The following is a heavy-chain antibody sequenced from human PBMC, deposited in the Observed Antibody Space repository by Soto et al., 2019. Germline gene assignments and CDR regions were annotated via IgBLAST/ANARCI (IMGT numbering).Heavy chain of an antibody. D-gene: IGHD6-13*01. CDR2: ISGSGGST. CDR1: GFTFSSYA. Sequence: EVQLLESGGGLVQPGGSLRLSCAASGFTFSSYAMSWVRQAPGKGLEWVSAISGSGGSTYYADSVKGRFTISRDNSKNTRYLQMNSLRAEDTAVYYCALVSSSSRRYYYYGMDVWGQGTTVTVSS. J-gene: IGHJ6*02. CDR3: ALVSSSSRRYYYYGMDV. V-gene: IGHV3-23*01.